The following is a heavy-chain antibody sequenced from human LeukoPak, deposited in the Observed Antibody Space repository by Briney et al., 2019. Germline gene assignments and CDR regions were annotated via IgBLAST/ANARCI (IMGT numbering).Heavy chain of an antibody. J-gene: IGHJ4*02. CDR2: IYYSGST. CDR1: GGSISSSSYY. Sequence: SETLSLTCTVSGGSISSSSYYWGWIRQPPGKGLEWIGSIYYSGSTNYNPSLKSRVTISVDTSKNQFSLKLSSVTAADTAVYYCARADYDSSGYYPRNWGQGTLVTVSS. D-gene: IGHD3-22*01. V-gene: IGHV4-39*07. CDR3: ARADYDSSGYYPRN.